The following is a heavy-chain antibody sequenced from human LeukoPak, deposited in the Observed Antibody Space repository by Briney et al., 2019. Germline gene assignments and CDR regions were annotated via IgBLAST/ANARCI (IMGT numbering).Heavy chain of an antibody. CDR1: GFTFYNYA. CDR3: AKSEGELLLADFDY. D-gene: IGHD1-26*01. CDR2: ISWNSGSI. J-gene: IGHJ4*02. Sequence: GGSLRLSCAASGFTFYNYAMHWVRQAPGKGLEWVSGISWNSGSIGYGDSVKGRFTISRDNSKNTLYLQMNSLRAEDTAVYYCAKSEGELLLADFDYWGQGTLVTVSS. V-gene: IGHV3-9*01.